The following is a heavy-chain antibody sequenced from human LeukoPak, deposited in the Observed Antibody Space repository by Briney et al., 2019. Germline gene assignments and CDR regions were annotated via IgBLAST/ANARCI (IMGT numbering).Heavy chain of an antibody. V-gene: IGHV3-48*04. D-gene: IGHD3-10*01. Sequence: GGSLRLSCAASGFIFSSYSINWVRQPPGKGLEWVSYISGGSSTIYYADSVKGRFTISRGNAKNSLYLQMNSLRAEDTAVYYCARAIGAYASYWGQGTLVTVSS. CDR3: ARAIGAYASY. CDR1: GFIFSSYS. CDR2: ISGGSSTI. J-gene: IGHJ4*02.